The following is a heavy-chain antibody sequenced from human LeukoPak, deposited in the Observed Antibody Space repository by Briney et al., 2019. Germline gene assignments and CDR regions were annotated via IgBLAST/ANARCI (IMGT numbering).Heavy chain of an antibody. CDR3: ARHVLRFLEWLLNPRPFDP. D-gene: IGHD3-3*01. CDR2: IRYDGSNK. V-gene: IGHV3-30*02. Sequence: GGSLRLSCAASGFTFSSYGMHWVRQAPGKGLEWVAFIRYDGSNKYYADSVKGRFTISRDNSKNTLYLQMNSLRAEDTAVYYCARHVLRFLEWLLNPRPFDPWGQGTLVTVSS. CDR1: GFTFSSYG. J-gene: IGHJ5*02.